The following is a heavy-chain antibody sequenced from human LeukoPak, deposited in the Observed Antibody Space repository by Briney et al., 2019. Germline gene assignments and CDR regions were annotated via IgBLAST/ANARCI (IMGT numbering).Heavy chain of an antibody. CDR2: ISDSGRTI. CDR1: GFTFSTYE. CDR3: ARGEVVTASLPDYFYYYMDV. V-gene: IGHV3-48*03. J-gene: IGHJ6*03. Sequence: GGSLRLSCAASGFTFSTYEMNWVRQAPGKGLEWVSYISDSGRTIYYADSVKGRFTISRDNAKNSLFLQMNSLRAEDTAVYYCARGEVVTASLPDYFYYYMDVWGKGTTVTISS. D-gene: IGHD2-21*02.